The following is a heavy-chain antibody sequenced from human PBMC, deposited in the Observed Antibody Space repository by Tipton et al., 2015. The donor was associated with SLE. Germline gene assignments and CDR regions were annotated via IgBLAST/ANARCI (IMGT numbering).Heavy chain of an antibody. J-gene: IGHJ4*02. CDR1: GGSISSSSYY. D-gene: IGHD4-17*01. CDR2: IYYSGST. Sequence: LRLSCTVSGGSISSSSYYWGWIRQPPGKGLEWIGSIYYSGSTYYNPSLKSRVTISVDTSKNQFSLKLSSVTAADTAVYYCVYGDAYYFDYWGQGTLVTVSS. CDR3: VYGDAYYFDY. V-gene: IGHV4-39*01.